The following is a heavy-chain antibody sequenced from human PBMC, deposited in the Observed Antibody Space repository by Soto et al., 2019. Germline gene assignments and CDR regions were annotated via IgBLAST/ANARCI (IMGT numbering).Heavy chain of an antibody. D-gene: IGHD3-22*01. CDR3: ARGGADYYDSSGYYYFDY. CDR2: IIPILGIA. CDR1: GGTFSSYT. V-gene: IGHV1-69*02. J-gene: IGHJ4*02. Sequence: ASVKVSCKASGGTFSSYTISWVRQAPGQGLEWMGRIIPILGIANYSQKFQGRVTITAAKSTSTAYMELSSLRSEDTAVYYCARGGADYYDSSGYYYFDYWGQGTLVTVSS.